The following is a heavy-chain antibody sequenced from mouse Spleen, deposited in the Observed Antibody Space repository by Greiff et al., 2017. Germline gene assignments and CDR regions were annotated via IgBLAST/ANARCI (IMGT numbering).Heavy chain of an antibody. J-gene: IGHJ3*01. CDR2: ISSGSSTI. V-gene: IGHV5-17*01. CDR3: ARGLGYGNYLTWFAY. D-gene: IGHD2-10*02. Sequence: EVQLVESGGGLVKPGGSLKLSCAASGFTFSDYGMHWVRQAPEKGLEWVAYISSGSSTIYYADTVKGRFTISRDNAKNTLFLQMTSLRSEDTAMYYCARGLGYGNYLTWFAYWGQGTLVTVSA. CDR1: GFTFSDYG.